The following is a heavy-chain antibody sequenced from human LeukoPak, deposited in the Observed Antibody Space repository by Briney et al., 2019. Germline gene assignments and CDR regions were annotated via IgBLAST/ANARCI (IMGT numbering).Heavy chain of an antibody. CDR1: GGSISSSSYY. CDR3: ARPSIAVAGSFDY. D-gene: IGHD6-19*01. Sequence: PSETLSLTCTVSGGSISSSSYYWGWIRQPPGKGLEWIGSIYYSGSTYYNPSLKSRVTISLDTSKNQFSLKLSSVTAADTAVYYCARPSIAVAGSFDYWGQGTLVTVSS. J-gene: IGHJ4*02. CDR2: IYYSGST. V-gene: IGHV4-39*01.